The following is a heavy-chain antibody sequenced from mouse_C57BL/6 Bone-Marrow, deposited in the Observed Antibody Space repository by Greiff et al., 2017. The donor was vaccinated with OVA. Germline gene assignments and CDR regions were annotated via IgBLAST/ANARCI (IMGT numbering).Heavy chain of an antibody. CDR2: IYPRSGNT. CDR1: GYTFTSYG. V-gene: IGHV1-81*01. Sequence: VQLQQSGAELARPGASVKLSCKASGYTFTSYGISWVKQRTGQGLEWIGEIYPRSGNTYYNEKFKGKATLTADKSSSTAYMELRSLTSEDSAVYFCASYYYGSRFVWGTGTTVTVS. CDR3: ASYYYGSRFV. D-gene: IGHD1-1*01. J-gene: IGHJ1*03.